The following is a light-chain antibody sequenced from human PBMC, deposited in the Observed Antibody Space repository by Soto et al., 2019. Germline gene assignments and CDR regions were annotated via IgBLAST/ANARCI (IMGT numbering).Light chain of an antibody. Sequence: EIVLTQSPATLSLSPGERATLSCRASQSVSSYLAGYQQKPGQAPRLLIYDASNRATGIPARFSGGGSGTDFTLTISSLEPEDFAVYYCQQRSNWPRYTFGQGTKLEIK. J-gene: IGKJ2*01. CDR2: DAS. V-gene: IGKV3-11*01. CDR1: QSVSSY. CDR3: QQRSNWPRYT.